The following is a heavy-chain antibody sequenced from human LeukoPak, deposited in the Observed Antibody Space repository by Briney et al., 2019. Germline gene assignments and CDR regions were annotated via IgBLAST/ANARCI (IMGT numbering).Heavy chain of an antibody. D-gene: IGHD2-21*01. CDR2: IHTNGIT. CDR1: GGSISSYY. CDR3: ATQVASAFDF. Sequence: AETLSLTCTVSGGSISSYYWSWIRQPAGEGLEWIGRIHTNGITKYNPSLKSRVTMSVDTPKRQFSLKLSSVTAADTAIYYCATQVASAFDFWGQGTLVTVSS. J-gene: IGHJ4*02. V-gene: IGHV4-4*07.